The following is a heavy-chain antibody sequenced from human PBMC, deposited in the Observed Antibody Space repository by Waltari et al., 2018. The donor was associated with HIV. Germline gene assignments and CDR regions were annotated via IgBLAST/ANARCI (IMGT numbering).Heavy chain of an antibody. Sequence: QLQLQESGPGLVKPSETLSLTCNVSADTSIRNNFYWDWTRQPPGKGLEWIGSVYGSGNTYYNPSLKSRITISADTSKNQFSLKLNSVTATDTAVYYCARRGCSSTSCYFPNRFDPWGQGVLVTVSS. CDR3: ARRGCSSTSCYFPNRFDP. CDR2: VYGSGNT. CDR1: ADTSIRNNFY. V-gene: IGHV4-39*01. D-gene: IGHD2-2*01. J-gene: IGHJ5*02.